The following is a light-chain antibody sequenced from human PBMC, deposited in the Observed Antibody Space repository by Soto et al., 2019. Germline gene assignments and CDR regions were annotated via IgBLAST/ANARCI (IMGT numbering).Light chain of an antibody. CDR3: QQYNNWPVT. CDR1: RSVSSN. CDR2: GAS. J-gene: IGKJ4*01. Sequence: EIVLTQSPATLSVFPGERATLSCRASRSVSSNLAWYQQKYGQPPRLLIYGASTRATGITARFSGSGSGTEFTLTISGLQSEDFATYYCQQYNNWPVTFGGGTKVDIK. V-gene: IGKV3D-15*01.